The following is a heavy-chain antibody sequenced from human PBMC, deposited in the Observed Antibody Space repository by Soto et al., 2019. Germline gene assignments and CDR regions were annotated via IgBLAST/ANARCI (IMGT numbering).Heavy chain of an antibody. CDR3: TTGYSSGWYNWFDP. Sequence: VKVSCKASGGTFSSYAISWVRQAPGQGLEWMGGIIPIFGTANYAQKFQGRVTITADESTSTAYMELSSLRSEDTAVYYCTTGYSSGWYNWFDPWGQGTLVTVSS. CDR2: IIPIFGTA. CDR1: GGTFSSYA. V-gene: IGHV1-69*01. J-gene: IGHJ5*02. D-gene: IGHD6-19*01.